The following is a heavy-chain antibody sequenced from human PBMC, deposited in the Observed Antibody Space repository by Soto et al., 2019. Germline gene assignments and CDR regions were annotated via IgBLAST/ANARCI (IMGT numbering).Heavy chain of an antibody. V-gene: IGHV3-48*01. Sequence: HLGGSLRLSCAASGFTFSSYSMNWVRQAPGKGLEWVSYISSSSSTIYYADSVKGRFTISRDNAKNSLYLQMNSLRAEDTAVYYCASKNRYYYMDVWGKGTTVTVSS. J-gene: IGHJ6*03. CDR2: ISSSSSTI. CDR3: ASKNRYYYMDV. D-gene: IGHD3-10*02. CDR1: GFTFSSYS.